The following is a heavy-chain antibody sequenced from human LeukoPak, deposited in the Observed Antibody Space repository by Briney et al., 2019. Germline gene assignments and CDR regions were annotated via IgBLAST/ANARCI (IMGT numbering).Heavy chain of an antibody. D-gene: IGHD5-18*01. V-gene: IGHV1-3*01. CDR3: ATRYNYNWGFDY. Sequence: VASVKVSCKASGYTFSTYAMHWVRQAPGQRLEWMGWINAGNGNTKYSQKFQGRVILTSDTSASTAYMELSSLRSEDTAVYYCATRYNYNWGFDYWGQGTLVTVSS. J-gene: IGHJ4*02. CDR2: INAGNGNT. CDR1: GYTFSTYA.